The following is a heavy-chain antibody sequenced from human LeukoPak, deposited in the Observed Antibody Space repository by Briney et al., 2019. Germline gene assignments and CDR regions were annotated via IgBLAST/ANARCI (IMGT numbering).Heavy chain of an antibody. Sequence: ASVKVSCKASRYTFTSYDINWVRQATGQGLEWMGWMNPNSGNTGYAQKFQGRVTMTRNTSISTAYMELSSLRSEDTAVYYCARVFGLGYYYYYYYMDVWGKGATVTVSS. V-gene: IGHV1-8*01. CDR3: ARVFGLGYYYYYYYMDV. CDR2: MNPNSGNT. D-gene: IGHD3-16*01. CDR1: RYTFTSYD. J-gene: IGHJ6*03.